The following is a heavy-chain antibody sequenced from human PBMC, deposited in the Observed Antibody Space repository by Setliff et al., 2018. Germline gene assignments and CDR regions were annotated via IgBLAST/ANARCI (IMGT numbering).Heavy chain of an antibody. CDR2: INHSGST. J-gene: IGHJ4*02. D-gene: IGHD3-3*01. CDR1: GGSFSGYY. V-gene: IGHV4-34*01. CDR3: ARTYNFWSGYFDY. Sequence: LSLTCAVYGGSFSGYYWSWIRQPPGKGLEWIGEINHSGSTNNNPSLKSRVTISVDTSKNQFSLKLSSVTAADTAVYYCARTYNFWSGYFDYWGQGTLVTSPQ.